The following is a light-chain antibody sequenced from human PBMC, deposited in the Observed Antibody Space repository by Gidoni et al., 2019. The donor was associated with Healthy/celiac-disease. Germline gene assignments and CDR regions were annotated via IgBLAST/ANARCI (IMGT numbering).Light chain of an antibody. Sequence: DIQMTQSPSSLSASVGDRVTSTCRASQTISSYLNWYQQKPGKVPNLLIYAASSLQSGVPSRFSGSGSGTEFTISMSSLQTEDFATYYCQQSYITPLTFGGETKVEIK. CDR2: AAS. J-gene: IGKJ4*01. CDR1: QTISSY. CDR3: QQSYITPLT. V-gene: IGKV1-39*01.